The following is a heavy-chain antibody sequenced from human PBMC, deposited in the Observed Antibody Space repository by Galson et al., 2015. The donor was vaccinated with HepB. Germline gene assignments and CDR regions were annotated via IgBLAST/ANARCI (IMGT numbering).Heavy chain of an antibody. CDR3: ARDRRTDDSSGYWVDAFDI. J-gene: IGHJ3*02. CDR1: GGSVSSGSYY. CDR2: IYYSGST. V-gene: IGHV4-61*01. Sequence: LSLTCTVSGGSVSSGSYYWSWIRQPPGKGLEWIGYIYYSGSTNYNPSLKSRVTISVDTSKNQFSLKLSSVTAADTAVYYCARDRRTDDSSGYWVDAFDIWGQGTMVTVSS. D-gene: IGHD3-22*01.